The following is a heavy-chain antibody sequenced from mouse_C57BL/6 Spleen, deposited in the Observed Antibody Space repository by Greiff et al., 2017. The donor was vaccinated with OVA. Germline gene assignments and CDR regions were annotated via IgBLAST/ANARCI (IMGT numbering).Heavy chain of an antibody. CDR3: AIIYYDYDGRAMDY. J-gene: IGHJ4*01. V-gene: IGHV1-53*01. CDR2: INPRNGGT. Sequence: QVQLQQSGTELVKPGASVKLSCKASGYTFTSYWMHWVKQRPGQGLEWIGNINPRNGGTNYNEKFKSKATLTVDKSSSTAYMQLSSLTSEDSAVYYFAIIYYDYDGRAMDYWGQGTSVTVSS. D-gene: IGHD2-4*01. CDR1: GYTFTSYW.